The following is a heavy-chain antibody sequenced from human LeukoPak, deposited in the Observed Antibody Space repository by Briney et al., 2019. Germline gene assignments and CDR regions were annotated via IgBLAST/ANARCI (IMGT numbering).Heavy chain of an antibody. Sequence: SETLSLTCTVSGGSISNYYWSWFRQPPGKALEWIGYIYYSGNTDYNPSLKSRLTISVDTPKNHFSLRLSSVTAAGTAVYYCARHSETCSGDYCFLDYFDYWGRGTLVTVSS. V-gene: IGHV4-59*08. CDR1: GGSISNYY. J-gene: IGHJ4*02. CDR3: ARHSETCSGDYCFLDYFDY. CDR2: IYYSGNT. D-gene: IGHD3-22*01.